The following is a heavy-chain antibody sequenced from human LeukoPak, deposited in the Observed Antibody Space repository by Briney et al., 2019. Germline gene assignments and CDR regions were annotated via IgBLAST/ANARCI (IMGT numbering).Heavy chain of an antibody. CDR3: ARDNWDYGVHAFDF. D-gene: IGHD1-7*01. CDR2: IRYDGRSE. Sequence: PGGSLRLSCAASGFTFRSYGMPWVRQAPGKGLGRGAGIRYDGRSEYYADSVKGRITISRDNSKNTLYLQMSSLRAEDTAVYYWARDNWDYGVHAFDFWGQGTMVTVSS. CDR1: GFTFRSYG. J-gene: IGHJ3*01. V-gene: IGHV3-33*01.